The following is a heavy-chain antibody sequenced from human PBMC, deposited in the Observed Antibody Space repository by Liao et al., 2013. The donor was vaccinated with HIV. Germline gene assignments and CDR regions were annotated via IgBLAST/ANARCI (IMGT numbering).Heavy chain of an antibody. V-gene: IGHV4-59*01. Sequence: QVQLQESGPGLVRPSGTLSLNCTVSGVSITSYYWSWIRQSPGKGLEWIGYVHYSGTAKYNPSLKGRVAISLDTSKSQSQFSLKLTSVTAADTAVYFCARGGSFFDSWGQGVLVIVSS. J-gene: IGHJ4*02. CDR2: VHYSGTA. CDR3: ARGGSFFDS. D-gene: IGHD5-12*01. CDR1: GVSITSYY.